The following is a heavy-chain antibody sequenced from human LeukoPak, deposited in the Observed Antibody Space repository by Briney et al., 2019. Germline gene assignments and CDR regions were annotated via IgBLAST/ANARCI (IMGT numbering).Heavy chain of an antibody. CDR2: IYYSGST. CDR1: GGSISSYY. D-gene: IGHD5-18*01. CDR3: ASLVESYGYFDY. J-gene: IGHJ4*02. V-gene: IGHV4-59*08. Sequence: SETLSLTCTVSGGSISSYYWSWIRQPPGKGLEWIGYIYYSGSTNYNPSLKSRVTISVDTSKNQFSLKLSSVTAADTAVYYCASLVESYGYFDYWGQGTLVTVSS.